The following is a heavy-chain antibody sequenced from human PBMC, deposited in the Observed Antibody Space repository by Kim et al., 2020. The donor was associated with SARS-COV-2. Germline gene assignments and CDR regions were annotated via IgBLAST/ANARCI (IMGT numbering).Heavy chain of an antibody. V-gene: IGHV4-59*08. Sequence: NDNPSLTRRVTMSLDTSKTQFSLNLNSVTAADTAVYYCARQRTLTSSLDPWGQGTLVTVSS. D-gene: IGHD2-2*01. CDR3: ARQRTLTSSLDP. J-gene: IGHJ5*02.